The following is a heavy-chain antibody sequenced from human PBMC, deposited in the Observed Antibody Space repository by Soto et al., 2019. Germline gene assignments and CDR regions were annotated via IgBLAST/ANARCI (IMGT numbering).Heavy chain of an antibody. CDR3: ANLWGDGYNLGQDYNGMDV. CDR2: IWYDGSLK. D-gene: IGHD5-12*01. Sequence: QVQMVESGGGVVQPGRSLRLSCAASGFSFENYGMHWVRQAPGRGLEWVAIIWYDGSLKYYAAAVKGRFTISRDNSKNKLYLEMNSLRAEDTAVYYCANLWGDGYNLGQDYNGMDVWGQGTTVIVSS. V-gene: IGHV3-33*06. CDR1: GFSFENYG. J-gene: IGHJ6*02.